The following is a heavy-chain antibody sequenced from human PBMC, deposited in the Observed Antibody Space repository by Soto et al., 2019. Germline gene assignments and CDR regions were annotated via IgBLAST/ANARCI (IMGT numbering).Heavy chain of an antibody. J-gene: IGHJ4*02. V-gene: IGHV1-3*01. CDR1: GYTLTNYA. CDR2: IDPGSGQA. Sequence: QVQLVQSGPEVKKPGASVRVSCKPSGYTLTNYAIQWVRQAAGQRLEWLGWIDPGSGQATYSQKFQDRIIITRYNSAGTFYRDLSRLTSDDTAVYFCTRDLNGGNPSDYWGRGALVTVSS. D-gene: IGHD2-8*01. CDR3: TRDLNGGNPSDY.